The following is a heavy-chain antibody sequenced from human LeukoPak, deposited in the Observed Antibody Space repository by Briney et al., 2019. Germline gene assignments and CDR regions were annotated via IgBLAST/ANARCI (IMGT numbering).Heavy chain of an antibody. J-gene: IGHJ4*02. CDR2: IKHDGSEK. D-gene: IGHD2-15*01. V-gene: IGHV3-7*04. Sequence: PGGSLRLSCAASGFXFSSYWMTWVRQAPGKGLEWVANIKHDGSEKYYVDSVQGRFTISRDNAKNSLYLQVNSLRAEDTAVYYCAREVVDSYFDYWGQGTLVTVSS. CDR1: GFXFSSYW. CDR3: AREVVDSYFDY.